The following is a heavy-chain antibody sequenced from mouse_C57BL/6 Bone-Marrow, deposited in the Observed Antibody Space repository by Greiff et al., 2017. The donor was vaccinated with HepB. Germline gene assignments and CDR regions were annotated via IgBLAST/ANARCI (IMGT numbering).Heavy chain of an antibody. J-gene: IGHJ4*01. CDR3: ARPGDYYGSSPPIAMDY. CDR1: GFTFSDYY. V-gene: IGHV5-12*01. D-gene: IGHD1-1*01. Sequence: EVKVVESGGGLVQPGGSLKLSCAASGFTFSDYYMYWVRQTPEKRLEWVAYISNGGGSTYYPDTVKGRFTISRDNAKNTLYLQMSRLKSEDTAMYYCARPGDYYGSSPPIAMDYWGQGTSVTVSS. CDR2: ISNGGGST.